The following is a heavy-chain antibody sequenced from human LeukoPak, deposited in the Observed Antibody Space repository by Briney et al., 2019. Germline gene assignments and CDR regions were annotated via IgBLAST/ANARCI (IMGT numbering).Heavy chain of an antibody. D-gene: IGHD3-10*01. Sequence: ASVKVSCKASGYTFTGYYMHWVRQAPGQGLEWMGWINPNSGGTNYAQKFQGRVTMTRDTSISTAYMELSRLRSDDTAVYYCARVVVGVRGVSPMDVWGKGTTVTVSS. CDR1: GYTFTGYY. CDR3: ARVVVGVRGVSPMDV. V-gene: IGHV1-2*02. CDR2: INPNSGGT. J-gene: IGHJ6*03.